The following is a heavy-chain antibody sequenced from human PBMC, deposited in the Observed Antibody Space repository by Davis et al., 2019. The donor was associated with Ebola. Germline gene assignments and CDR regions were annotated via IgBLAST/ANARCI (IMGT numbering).Heavy chain of an antibody. CDR2: IVSTSDTI. D-gene: IGHD3-16*01. CDR1: GFAFRSSS. V-gene: IGHV3-48*02. Sequence: PGGSLRLSCVASGFAFRSSSMDWVRQTPGKGLEWLAYIVSTSDTIYYADSVEGRFTISRDNAKNAVYLQMNNLRDEDTGVYYCARDGGRTFDLWGQGTTVNVSS. CDR3: ARDGGRTFDL. J-gene: IGHJ3*01.